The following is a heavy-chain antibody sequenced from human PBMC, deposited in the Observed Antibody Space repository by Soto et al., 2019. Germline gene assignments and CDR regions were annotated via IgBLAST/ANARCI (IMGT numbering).Heavy chain of an antibody. J-gene: IGHJ4*02. CDR1: GGSISRYY. D-gene: IGHD5-18*01. CDR2: LYNAGST. V-gene: IGHV4-59*01. Sequence: SETLSLTCTVSGGSISRYYWSWIRQPPGKGLEWIGYLYNAGSTIYNPSLKSRVTISVDMSQNQFSLKLSSVTAADTAVYYCARDNGYSYGYTLAHWGQGTLVTVSS. CDR3: ARDNGYSYGYTLAH.